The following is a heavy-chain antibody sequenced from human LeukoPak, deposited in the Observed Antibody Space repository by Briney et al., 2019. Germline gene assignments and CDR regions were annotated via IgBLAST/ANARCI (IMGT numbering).Heavy chain of an antibody. D-gene: IGHD5-24*01. J-gene: IGHJ4*02. Sequence: KPGGSLRLSCTVFGFTFGDHAMSWFRQAPGKGLEWVGFIRSKTYGGTTEYAASVKGRFIISRDDSKSTAYLQMNSLKTEDTAMYYCTRAQVEMASGYGYWGQGTLVTVSS. CDR2: IRSKTYGGTT. CDR1: GFTFGDHA. CDR3: TRAQVEMASGYGY. V-gene: IGHV3-49*05.